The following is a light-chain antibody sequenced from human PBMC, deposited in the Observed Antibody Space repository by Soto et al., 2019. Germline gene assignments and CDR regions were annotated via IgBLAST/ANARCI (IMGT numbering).Light chain of an antibody. V-gene: IGLV2-14*01. Sequence: QSVLTQPDSVSGSPGQSITISCTGTSSDVGGYDYVSWYQHHPGKAPKLMIYEVSNRPSGVSNRFSGSKSDNTASLIISGLQAEDEADYYCSSYTSSTTPYVFGTGTKLTVL. CDR3: SSYTSSTTPYV. J-gene: IGLJ1*01. CDR1: SSDVGGYDY. CDR2: EVS.